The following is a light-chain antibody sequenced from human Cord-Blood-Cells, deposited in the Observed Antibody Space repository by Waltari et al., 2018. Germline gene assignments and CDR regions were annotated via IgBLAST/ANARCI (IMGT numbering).Light chain of an antibody. J-gene: IGKJ4*02. CDR2: AAS. V-gene: IGKV1-8*01. CDR3: QQYDSYPLT. CDR1: QGISSY. Sequence: AIRMTQSPSSFSASTGDRVTITCRASQGISSYLAWYQQKPGRAPKLLIYAASTWQSGVPSRFSGSGAGSDFTLTITCLQSEDFAAYYCQQYDSYPLTFGGGTKVEIK.